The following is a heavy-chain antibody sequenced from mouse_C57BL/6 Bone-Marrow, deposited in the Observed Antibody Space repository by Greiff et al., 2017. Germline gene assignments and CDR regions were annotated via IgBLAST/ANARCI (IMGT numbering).Heavy chain of an antibody. CDR3: ARGFPYYGSSYNY. Sequence: QVQLQQPGAELVKPGASVKMSCKASGYTFTSYWITWVKQRPGQGLEWIGDIYPGSGSTNYNEKFKSKATLTVDTSSSTAYMQLSSLTSEDSAVYYCARGFPYYGSSYNYWGQGTTLTVSS. CDR1: GYTFTSYW. D-gene: IGHD1-1*01. CDR2: IYPGSGST. V-gene: IGHV1-55*01. J-gene: IGHJ2*01.